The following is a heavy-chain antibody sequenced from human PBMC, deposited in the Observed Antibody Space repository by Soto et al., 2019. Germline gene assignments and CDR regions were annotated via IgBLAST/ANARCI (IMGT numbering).Heavy chain of an antibody. CDR2: IYYSGST. D-gene: IGHD3-9*01. CDR1: GGPVSSGSYY. J-gene: IGHJ5*02. V-gene: IGHV4-61*01. Sequence: QVQLQESGPGLVKPSETLSLTCTVSGGPVSSGSYYWSWIRQPPGKGLEWIGYIYYSGSTNYNPSLKSRVTISVDTSKNQFSLKLSSVTAADTAVYYCARADVLRYFDWLPQYNWFDPWGQGTLVTVSS. CDR3: ARADVLRYFDWLPQYNWFDP.